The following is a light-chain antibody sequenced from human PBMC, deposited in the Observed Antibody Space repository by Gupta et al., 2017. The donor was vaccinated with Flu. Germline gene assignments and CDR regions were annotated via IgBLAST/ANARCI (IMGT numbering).Light chain of an antibody. V-gene: IGLV2-14*01. J-gene: IGLJ3*02. CDR1: SSDVGGYNY. CDR3: SSYTSSNSLE. CDR2: EVI. Sequence: SITISCTGTSSDVGGYNYVSWYQHHPGKAPKLMIYEVINRPSGVSNRFSGSKSGNTASLTISGLQAEDEADYYCSSYTSSNSLEFGGGTKRTVL.